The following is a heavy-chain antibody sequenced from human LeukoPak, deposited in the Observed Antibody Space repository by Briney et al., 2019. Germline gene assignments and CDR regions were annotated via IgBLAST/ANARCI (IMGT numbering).Heavy chain of an antibody. J-gene: IGHJ4*02. CDR1: GFSLSTSGVG. CDR2: IYWNDDK. Sequence: SGPTLVNPTQTLTLTCTFSGFSLSTSGVGVGWIRQPPGKALEWLALIYWNDDKRYSPSLKSRLTITTDTSKNQVVLTMPNMDPVDTATYYCAHSVNYYDSSGLYYFDYWGQGTLVTVSS. V-gene: IGHV2-5*01. CDR3: AHSVNYYDSSGLYYFDY. D-gene: IGHD3-22*01.